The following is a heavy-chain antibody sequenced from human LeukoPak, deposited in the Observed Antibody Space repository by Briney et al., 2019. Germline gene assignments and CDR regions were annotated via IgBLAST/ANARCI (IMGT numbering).Heavy chain of an antibody. CDR2: ISAYNGNT. Sequence: ASVKVSCKASGYTFTSYGISWVRQAPGQGLEWMGWISAYNGNTNYAQKLQGRVTMTTDTSTNTAYMELRSLRSDDTAVYYCAREAIAAAGSWFDPWGQGTLVTVSS. V-gene: IGHV1-18*01. CDR1: GYTFTSYG. D-gene: IGHD6-13*01. CDR3: AREAIAAAGSWFDP. J-gene: IGHJ5*02.